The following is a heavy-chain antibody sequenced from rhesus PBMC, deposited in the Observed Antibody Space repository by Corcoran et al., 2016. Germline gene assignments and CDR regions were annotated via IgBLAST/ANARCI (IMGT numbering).Heavy chain of an antibody. CDR1: GGSISGYSL. D-gene: IGHD6-31*01. CDR2: SYGGGGSS. V-gene: IGHV4-106*01. Sequence: QVQLQESGPGVVKPSETLSLNCDVSGGSISGYSLWSWIRQPPGKGLAWIGSSYGGGGSSSYNPALMIRVIIAIHTAKNQFSLQLSSATAAASAVYYCARELPDSRRWYFDDWGQGVLVTVSS. CDR3: ARELPDSRRWYFDD. J-gene: IGHJ4*01.